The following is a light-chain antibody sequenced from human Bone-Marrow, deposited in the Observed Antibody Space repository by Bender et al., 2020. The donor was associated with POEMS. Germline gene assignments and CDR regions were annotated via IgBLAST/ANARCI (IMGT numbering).Light chain of an antibody. Sequence: QSALTQPASVSGSPGQSITISCTEAGSDVGGYKYVSWYQQYPGKAPKFLIYDVSSRPSGVSLRFSGSKSGNTASLTISGLQAEDEADYYCYSYTTANTYVFGTGTKVTVL. CDR1: GSDVGGYKY. V-gene: IGLV2-14*03. CDR3: YSYTTANTYV. J-gene: IGLJ1*01. CDR2: DVS.